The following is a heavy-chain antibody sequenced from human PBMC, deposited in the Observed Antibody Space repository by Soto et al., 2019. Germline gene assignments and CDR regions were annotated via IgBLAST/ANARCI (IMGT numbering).Heavy chain of an antibody. CDR1: GGSFSGYY. J-gene: IGHJ4*02. CDR2: FNHSGST. Sequence: PSETLSLTCAVYGGSFSGYYWSWIRQPPGKGLEWIGEFNHSGSTNYTPSLKSRVTISVDTSKNKFSLKLSSVTASDTAVYYCARGTYDYGDYIDYWGQGTLVTVSS. CDR3: ARGTYDYGDYIDY. D-gene: IGHD4-17*01. V-gene: IGHV4-34*01.